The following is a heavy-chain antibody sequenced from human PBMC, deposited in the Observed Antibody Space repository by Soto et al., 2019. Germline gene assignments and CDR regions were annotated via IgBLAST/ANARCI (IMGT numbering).Heavy chain of an antibody. J-gene: IGHJ5*02. CDR1: GGSISSSGYY. Sequence: SETLSLTCTVSGGSISSSGYYWGWIRQPPGKGLEWIGSIYYSGSTYCNPSLKSRVTISVDTSKNQFSLKLSSVTAADTAVYYCATGKYYDILTGYPLNWFDPWGQGTLVTVS. CDR3: ATGKYYDILTGYPLNWFDP. D-gene: IGHD3-9*01. V-gene: IGHV4-39*01. CDR2: IYYSGST.